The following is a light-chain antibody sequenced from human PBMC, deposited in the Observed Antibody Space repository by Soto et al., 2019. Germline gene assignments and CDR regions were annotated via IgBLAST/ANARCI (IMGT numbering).Light chain of an antibody. J-gene: IGKJ1*01. CDR1: QSVSSN. CDR2: GAS. V-gene: IGKV3-15*01. CDR3: QQYNNWPPWT. Sequence: EIVMTQSPATLSVSPGERATLSCRASQSVSSNLAWYQQKPGQAPRLLIYGASTSATGIPARCSGSGSGTESTLTISSLQSEDFAVYYCQQYNNWPPWTFGQGTKVEIK.